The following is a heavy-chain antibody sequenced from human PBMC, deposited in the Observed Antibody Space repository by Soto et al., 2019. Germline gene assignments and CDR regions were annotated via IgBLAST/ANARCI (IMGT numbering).Heavy chain of an antibody. D-gene: IGHD6-19*01. J-gene: IGHJ4*02. Sequence: GGSLRLSCTASGFTFSSYSMNWVRQAPGKGLEWVSSIASGRGDIYYADSVKGRFVGSRDNAKNSLFLQMNNLTAEDTAVYYCAFITSGWYGDIYYWGQGTLVTVSS. CDR3: AFITSGWYGDIYY. V-gene: IGHV3-21*01. CDR2: IASGRGDI. CDR1: GFTFSSYS.